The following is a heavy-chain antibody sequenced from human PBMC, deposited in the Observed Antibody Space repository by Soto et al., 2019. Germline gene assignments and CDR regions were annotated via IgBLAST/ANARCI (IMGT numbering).Heavy chain of an antibody. CDR3: ARARAPPVVPAVKEAYFDY. J-gene: IGHJ4*02. D-gene: IGHD2-2*01. V-gene: IGHV1-2*04. CDR2: INPNSGGT. CDR1: GYTFTGYY. Sequence: GASVKVSCKASGYTFTGYYMHWVRQAPGQGLEWMGWINPNSGGTNYAQKFQGWVTMTRDTSISTAYMELSRLRSDDTAVYYCARARAPPVVPAVKEAYFDYWGQGTLVTVSS.